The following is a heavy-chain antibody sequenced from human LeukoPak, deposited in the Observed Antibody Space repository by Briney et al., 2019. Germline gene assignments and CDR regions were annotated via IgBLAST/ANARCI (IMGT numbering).Heavy chain of an antibody. CDR3: ASLGDDSSGYLPFYGMDV. V-gene: IGHV4-31*03. Sequence: SETLSLTCTVSGGSISSGGYYWSWIRQHPGKGLEWIGYIYYSGSTYYNPSLKSRVTISVDTSKNQFSLKLSSVTAADTAVYYCASLGDDSSGYLPFYGMDVWGQGTTVTVSS. CDR1: GGSISSGGYY. CDR2: IYYSGST. J-gene: IGHJ6*02. D-gene: IGHD3-22*01.